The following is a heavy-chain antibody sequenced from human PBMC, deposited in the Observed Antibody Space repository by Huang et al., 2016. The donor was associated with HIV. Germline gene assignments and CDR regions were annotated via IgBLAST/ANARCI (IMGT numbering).Heavy chain of an antibody. CDR3: ARGQKWLRGGLDY. CDR2: MNPNSGNA. J-gene: IGHJ4*02. D-gene: IGHD5-12*01. CDR1: GYTFTSYD. V-gene: IGHV1-8*03. Sequence: QVQLVQSGAEVKKPGASVKVSCKASGYTFTSYDINWVRQATGQGLERMGRMNPNSGNAGYGQKFQGRVTNTRNASVSTAYMELSSLRSEDTAVYYCARGQKWLRGGLDYWGQGTLVTVSS.